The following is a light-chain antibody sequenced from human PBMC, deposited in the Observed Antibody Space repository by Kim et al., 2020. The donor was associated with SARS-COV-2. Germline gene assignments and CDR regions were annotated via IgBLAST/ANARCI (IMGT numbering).Light chain of an antibody. Sequence: VSTGQTASISCYGDKLGDKYACWYQQKPGQSPVLVIYKDSKRPSGIPERFSGSNSGNTATLTISGTQAMDEADYYCQAWDSSTVVFGGGTQLTVL. J-gene: IGLJ2*01. CDR1: KLGDKY. CDR3: QAWDSSTVV. V-gene: IGLV3-1*01. CDR2: KDS.